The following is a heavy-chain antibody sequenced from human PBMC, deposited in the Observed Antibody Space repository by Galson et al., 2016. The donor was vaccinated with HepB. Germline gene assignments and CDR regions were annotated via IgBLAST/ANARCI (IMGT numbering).Heavy chain of an antibody. D-gene: IGHD5-18*01. CDR2: INGGGYNT. CDR3: AKGSAMQDY. V-gene: IGHV3-23*01. J-gene: IGHJ4*02. CDR1: GLTFRNYA. Sequence: SLRLSGAASGLTFRNYAMSWVRQAPGKGLEWVSAINGGGYNTYYADSVKGRFTISRDNSKNTFYLQMSSLGVEDTAVYFCAKGSAMQDYWGQGTLVTVSS.